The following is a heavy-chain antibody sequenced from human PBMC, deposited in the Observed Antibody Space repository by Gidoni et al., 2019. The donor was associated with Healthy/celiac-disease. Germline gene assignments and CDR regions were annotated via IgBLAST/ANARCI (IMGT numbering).Heavy chain of an antibody. CDR2: INHSGST. V-gene: IGHV4-34*01. CDR1: GGSFSGYY. J-gene: IGHJ4*02. D-gene: IGHD6-13*01. Sequence: QVQLQQWGAGRLKPSETLSLTCAVYGGSFSGYYWSWIRQPPGKGLEWIGEINHSGSTNYNPSLKSRVTISVDTSKNQFSLKLSSVTAADTAVYYCATGAPGTAYFDYWGQGTLVTVSS. CDR3: ATGAPGTAYFDY.